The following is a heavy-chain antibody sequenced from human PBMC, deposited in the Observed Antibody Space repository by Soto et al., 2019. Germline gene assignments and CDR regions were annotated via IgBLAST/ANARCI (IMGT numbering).Heavy chain of an antibody. J-gene: IGHJ6*02. D-gene: IGHD3-3*01. CDR2: ISYDGSNK. CDR1: GFTFSSYA. Sequence: QVQLVESGGGVVQPGRSLRLSCAASGFTFSSYAMHWVRQAPGKGLEWVAVISYDGSNKYYADSVKGRFTISRDNSKNTLYLQMNSLRAEDTAVYYCARDLYGSGYYTYYYYYGMDVWGQGTTVTVSS. V-gene: IGHV3-30-3*01. CDR3: ARDLYGSGYYTYYYYYGMDV.